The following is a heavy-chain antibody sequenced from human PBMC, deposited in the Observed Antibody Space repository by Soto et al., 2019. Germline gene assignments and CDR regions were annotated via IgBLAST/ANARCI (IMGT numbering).Heavy chain of an antibody. V-gene: IGHV3-53*02. J-gene: IGHJ6*02. D-gene: IGHD3-16*01. CDR1: GFTVSSNY. CDR3: AREGGTNYYYYGMDV. Sequence: EVQLVETGGGLIQPGGSLRLSCAASGFTVSSNYMSWVHQAPGKGLEWVSVIYSGGSTYYADSVKGRFTISRDNSKNTLYRQMNSLRAEDTAVYYCAREGGTNYYYYGMDVWGQGTTVTVSS. CDR2: IYSGGST.